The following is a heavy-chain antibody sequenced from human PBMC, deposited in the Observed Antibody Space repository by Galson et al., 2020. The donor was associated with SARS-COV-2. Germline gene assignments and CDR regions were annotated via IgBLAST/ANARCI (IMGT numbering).Heavy chain of an antibody. V-gene: IGHV4-34*01. J-gene: IGHJ4*02. CDR1: GGSFSGYF. CDR3: ARGGYDLNFDY. D-gene: IGHD3-22*01. Sequence: SQTLSLTCAVSGGSFSGYFWNWISQTPGKGLAWIGEINHSGTTNYTPSLKSRVIISVDTSKNQFSLKLSSVTAADTAVYYCARGGYDLNFDYWGQGTLGTVSS. CDR2: INHSGTT.